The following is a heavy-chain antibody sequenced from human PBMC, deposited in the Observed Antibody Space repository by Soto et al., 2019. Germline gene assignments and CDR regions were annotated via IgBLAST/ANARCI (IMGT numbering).Heavy chain of an antibody. CDR3: ARETAMAAFDI. D-gene: IGHD5-18*01. J-gene: IGHJ3*02. CDR2: VNPNSGGT. V-gene: IGHV1-2*04. CDR1: GYTFTSYG. Sequence: ASVKVSCKASGYTFTSYGISWVRQAPGQGLEWMGWVNPNSGGTSYAQKFQDWVTMTRDTSISTAYMELSRLRSDDTALYYCARETAMAAFDIWGQGTMVTVSS.